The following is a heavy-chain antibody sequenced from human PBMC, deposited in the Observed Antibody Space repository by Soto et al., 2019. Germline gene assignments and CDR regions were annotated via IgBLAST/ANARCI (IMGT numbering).Heavy chain of an antibody. CDR3: ARESSESITMIVAEYWFDP. CDR2: INPSGGST. J-gene: IGHJ5*02. V-gene: IGHV1-46*03. CDR1: GYTFTSYY. Sequence: GASVKVSCKASGYTFTSYYMHWVRQAPGQGLEWMGIINPSGGSTSYAQKFQGRVTMTRDTSTSTVYMELSSLRSEDTAVYYCARESSESITMIVAEYWFDPWGQGTLVTVS. D-gene: IGHD3-22*01.